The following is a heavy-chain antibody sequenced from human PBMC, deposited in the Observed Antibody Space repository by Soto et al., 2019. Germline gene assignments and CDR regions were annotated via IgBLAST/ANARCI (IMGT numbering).Heavy chain of an antibody. CDR1: GFTFSSYS. D-gene: IGHD2-2*01. Sequence: EVQLVESGGGLVQPGGSLRLSCAASGFTFSSYSMNWVRQAPGKGLEWVSYISSSSSTIYYADSVKGRFTISRDNAKNSLYLQMNSLRAEDTAVYYCARSGPCSSTSCHDGGDAFDIWGQGTMVTVSS. CDR3: ARSGPCSSTSCHDGGDAFDI. J-gene: IGHJ3*02. V-gene: IGHV3-48*01. CDR2: ISSSSSTI.